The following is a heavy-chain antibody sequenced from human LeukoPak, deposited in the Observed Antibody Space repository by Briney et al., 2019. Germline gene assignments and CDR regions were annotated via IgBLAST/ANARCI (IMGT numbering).Heavy chain of an antibody. CDR1: GGSISSYY. Sequence: SETLSLTCTVSGGSISSYYWGWIRQPPGKGLEWIGSIYYSGSTYYNPSLKSRVTISVDTSKNQFSLKLSSVTAADTAVYYCARRTKGNFDYWGQGTLVTVSS. CDR2: IYYSGST. D-gene: IGHD3-3*01. J-gene: IGHJ4*02. V-gene: IGHV4-39*01. CDR3: ARRTKGNFDY.